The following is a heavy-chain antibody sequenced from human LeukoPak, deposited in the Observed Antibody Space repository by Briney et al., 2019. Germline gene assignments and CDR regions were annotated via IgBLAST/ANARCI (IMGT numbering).Heavy chain of an antibody. Sequence: SETLSLTCTVSGGSISSHYWSWIRQPAGKGLEWIGRIYTSGSTNYNPSLKSRVTMSVDTSKNQFSLKLSSVTAADTAVYYCARAPTGDSSSWYGPTRGANDAFDIWGQGTMVTVSS. CDR3: ARAPTGDSSSWYGPTRGANDAFDI. V-gene: IGHV4-4*07. J-gene: IGHJ3*02. D-gene: IGHD6-13*01. CDR2: IYTSGST. CDR1: GGSISSHY.